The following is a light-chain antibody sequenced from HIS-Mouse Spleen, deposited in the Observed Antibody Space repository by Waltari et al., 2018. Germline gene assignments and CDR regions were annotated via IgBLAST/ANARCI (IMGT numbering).Light chain of an antibody. CDR2: DVS. CDR3: CSYAGSYTFEVV. V-gene: IGLV2-11*01. J-gene: IGLJ2*01. Sequence: QSALTQPRSVSGSPGQSVTISCTGTSCDVGGYNYVSWYQQPPGKAPKLMIYDVSKRPSGVPDRFSGSKSGNTASLTISGLQAEDEADYYCCSYAGSYTFEVVFGGGTKLTVL. CDR1: SCDVGGYNY.